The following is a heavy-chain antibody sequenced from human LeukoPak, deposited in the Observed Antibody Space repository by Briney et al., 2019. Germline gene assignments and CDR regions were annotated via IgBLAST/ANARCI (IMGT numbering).Heavy chain of an antibody. Sequence: SVKVSCKASGGTFSSYAISWVRPAPGQGLKWMGGIIPIFGTANYAQKFQGRVTITTDESTSTAYMELSSLRSEDTAVYYCASADGYNFNYFDYWGQGTLVTVSS. D-gene: IGHD5-24*01. CDR2: IIPIFGTA. CDR1: GGTFSSYA. J-gene: IGHJ4*02. V-gene: IGHV1-69*05. CDR3: ASADGYNFNYFDY.